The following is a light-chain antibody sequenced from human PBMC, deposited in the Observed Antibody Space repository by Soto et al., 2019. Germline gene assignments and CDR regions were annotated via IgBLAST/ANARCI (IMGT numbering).Light chain of an antibody. V-gene: IGLV1-44*01. J-gene: IGLJ3*02. CDR1: SSNIGSNT. CDR3: AAWDDILNGLWV. Sequence: QSVLTQPPSASGTPGQRVTISCSGSSSNIGSNTVNWYQQLPGTAPKLLIYSNNQRPSGVPDRLSGSKSGTSASLAISGLQSEDEADYYCAAWDDILNGLWVFGGGTKLTVL. CDR2: SNN.